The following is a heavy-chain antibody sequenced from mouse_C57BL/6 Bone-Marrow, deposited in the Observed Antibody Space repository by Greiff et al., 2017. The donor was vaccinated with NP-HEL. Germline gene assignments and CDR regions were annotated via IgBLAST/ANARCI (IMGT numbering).Heavy chain of an antibody. CDR3: ARSDYYYYGSSYIWFAY. V-gene: IGHV1-59*01. CDR1: GYTFTSYW. D-gene: IGHD1-1*01. CDR2: IDPSDSYT. Sequence: QVQLQQPGAELVRPGTSVKLSCKASGYTFTSYWMHWVKQRPGQGLEWIGVIDPSDSYTNYNQKFKGKATLTVDTSSSTAYMQLSSLTSEDSAVYYCARSDYYYYGSSYIWFAYWGQGTLVTVSA. J-gene: IGHJ3*01.